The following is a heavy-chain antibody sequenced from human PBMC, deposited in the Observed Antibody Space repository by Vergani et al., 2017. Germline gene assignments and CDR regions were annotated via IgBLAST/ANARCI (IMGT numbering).Heavy chain of an antibody. CDR1: GGSFSGYY. J-gene: IGHJ4*02. CDR3: ARFVTGTTHFDY. CDR2: INHSGCT. Sequence: QVQLQQWGAGLLKPSETLSLTCAVYGGSFSGYYWSWSRQPPGKGLGWIGEINHSGCTNYNPSLKSRGTISVDRSKNQFSLKLRSMTAADTAVYYCARFVTGTTHFDYWGQGTLVTVSS. D-gene: IGHD1-20*01. V-gene: IGHV4-34*01.